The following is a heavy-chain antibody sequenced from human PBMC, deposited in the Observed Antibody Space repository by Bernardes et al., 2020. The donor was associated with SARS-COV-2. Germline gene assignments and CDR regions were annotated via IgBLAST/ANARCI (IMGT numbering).Heavy chain of an antibody. CDR1: GFTFSSYA. CDR2: ISYDGSNK. V-gene: IGHV3-30-3*01. J-gene: IGHJ6*02. D-gene: IGHD2-21*01. Sequence: GGSLRLSCAASGFTFSSYAMHWVRQAPGKGLEWVAVISYDGSNKYYVDSVKGRFTISRDNSKNTLYLQMNSLRAEDTAVYYCARDLLPHYGMDVWGQGTTVTVSS. CDR3: ARDLLPHYGMDV.